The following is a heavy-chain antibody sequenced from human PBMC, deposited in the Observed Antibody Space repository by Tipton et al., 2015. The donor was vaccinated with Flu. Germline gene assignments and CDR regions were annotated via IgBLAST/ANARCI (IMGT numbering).Heavy chain of an antibody. Sequence: SLRLSCAASRFTFRSFGMHWVRQAPGKGLEWVAVISYDGSDQYYADSVKGRFTISRDNSKNTLYLQMNSLRAEDTATYYCAKDIFRVAGLFDCWGQGTLVTVSS. J-gene: IGHJ4*02. D-gene: IGHD6-19*01. CDR1: RFTFRSFG. CDR3: AKDIFRVAGLFDC. CDR2: ISYDGSDQ. V-gene: IGHV3-30*18.